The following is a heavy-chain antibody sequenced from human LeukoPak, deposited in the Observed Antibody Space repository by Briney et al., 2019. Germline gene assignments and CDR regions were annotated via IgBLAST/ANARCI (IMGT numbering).Heavy chain of an antibody. D-gene: IGHD1-26*01. J-gene: IGHJ4*02. V-gene: IGHV3-30*18. Sequence: GRSLRLSCAASGFTFSSYGMHWVRQAPGKGLEWVAVISYDGSNKYYADSMKGRFTISRDNSKNTLYLQMNSLRAEDTAVYYCAKDLGSYPILDYWGQGTLVTVSS. CDR1: GFTFSSYG. CDR2: ISYDGSNK. CDR3: AKDLGSYPILDY.